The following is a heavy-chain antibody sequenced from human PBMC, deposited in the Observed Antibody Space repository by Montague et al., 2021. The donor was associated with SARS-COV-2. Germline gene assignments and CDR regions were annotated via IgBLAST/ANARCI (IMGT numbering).Heavy chain of an antibody. CDR2: ISYDGSNK. CDR1: GSTFSSYA. J-gene: IGHJ6*02. CDR3: ARDSGAQMDV. V-gene: IGHV3-30-3*01. D-gene: IGHD6-25*01. Sequence: SLRLSCAASGSTFSSYAMHWVRQAPGKGLEWVAVISYDGSNKYYADSVKGRFTISRDNSKNTLYLQMNSLRAEDTAVYYCARDSGAQMDVWGQGTTVTVSS.